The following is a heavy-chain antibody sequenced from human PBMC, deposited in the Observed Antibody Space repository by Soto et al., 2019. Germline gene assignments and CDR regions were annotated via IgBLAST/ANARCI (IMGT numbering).Heavy chain of an antibody. CDR2: IYHSGST. D-gene: IGHD6-19*01. Sequence: QVQLQESGPGLVKPSGTLSLTCAVSSGSISSSNWWSWVRQPPGKGLEWIGEIYHSGSTNYNPSLKSRVPISVDKSKNQFSLKLSSVTAADTAVYYCASSSGQVLGAFDIWGQGTMVTVSS. J-gene: IGHJ3*02. CDR3: ASSSGQVLGAFDI. CDR1: SGSISSSNW. V-gene: IGHV4-4*02.